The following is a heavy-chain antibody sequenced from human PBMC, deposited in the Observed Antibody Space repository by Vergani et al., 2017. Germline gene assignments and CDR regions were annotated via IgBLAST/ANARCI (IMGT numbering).Heavy chain of an antibody. Sequence: QVQLQESGPTLVKPSQTLSLTCTVSGGSINCGGYYWSWIRQHPGKGLEWIGYIYYSGSTYYNPSLKSRVTISVDTSKNQFSLKLSSVTAADTAVYYCAREIEGITIVRGAADYWGQGTLVTVSS. CDR3: AREIEGITIVRGAADY. D-gene: IGHD3-10*01. CDR2: IYYSGST. CDR1: GGSINCGGYY. J-gene: IGHJ4*02. V-gene: IGHV4-31*03.